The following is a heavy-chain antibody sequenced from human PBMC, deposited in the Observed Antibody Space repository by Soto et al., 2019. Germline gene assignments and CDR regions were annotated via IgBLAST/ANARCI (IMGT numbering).Heavy chain of an antibody. CDR2: IYYTGRF. CDR3: SSSSLGGFNYGYS. Sequence: SETLSLTCTVSNGSISTYYWSWIRQSPGKGLEWIGYIYYTGRFNYNPSLKSRVTMSVDTSKNQFSLNLTSVTAADTAVYYCSSSSLGGFNYGYSWSQGTLVTVTS. D-gene: IGHD5-18*01. CDR1: NGSISTYY. V-gene: IGHV4-59*01. J-gene: IGHJ4*02.